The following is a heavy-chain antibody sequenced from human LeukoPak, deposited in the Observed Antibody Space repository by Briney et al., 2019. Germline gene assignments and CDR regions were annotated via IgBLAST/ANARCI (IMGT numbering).Heavy chain of an antibody. CDR3: ARGLRRSSRPFDP. V-gene: IGHV1-69*13. J-gene: IGHJ5*02. CDR2: IIPIFGTA. Sequence: GASVKVSCKASGGTFSSYAISWVRQAPGQGLEWMGGIIPIFGTANYAQKFQGRVTITADESTSTAYMELSSLRSEDTAVYFCARGLRRSSRPFDPWGQGTLVTVSS. D-gene: IGHD6-13*01. CDR1: GGTFSSYA.